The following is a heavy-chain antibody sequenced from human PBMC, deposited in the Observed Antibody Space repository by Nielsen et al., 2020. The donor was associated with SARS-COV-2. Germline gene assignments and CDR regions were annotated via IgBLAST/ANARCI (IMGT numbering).Heavy chain of an antibody. CDR3: ARVIAAAGSLYYYYYYGMDV. D-gene: IGHD6-13*01. V-gene: IGHV3-11*05. J-gene: IGHJ6*02. CDR2: ISSSSSYT. Sequence: GESLKISCAASGFTFSDYYMSWIRQAPGKGLEWVSYISSSSSYTNYADSVKGRFTISRDNAKNSLYLQMNSLRAEDTAVYYCARVIAAAGSLYYYYYYGMDVWGQGTTVTVSS. CDR1: GFTFSDYY.